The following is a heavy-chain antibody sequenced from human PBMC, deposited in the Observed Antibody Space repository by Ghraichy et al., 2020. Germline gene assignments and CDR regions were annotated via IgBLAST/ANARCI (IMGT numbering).Heavy chain of an antibody. D-gene: IGHD4/OR15-4a*01. J-gene: IGHJ3*02. CDR2: IYPDDSDA. CDR3: ARRTNDYGTNTDAFDI. Sequence: GESLNISCKASGYTFSIYWIGWVRQMPGKGLEWMGIIYPDDSDARYSPSFQGQVTISADKFITTAYLQWSSLKASDTAMYYCARRTNDYGTNTDAFDIWGPGTIGTVSS. V-gene: IGHV5-51*01. CDR1: GYTFSIYW.